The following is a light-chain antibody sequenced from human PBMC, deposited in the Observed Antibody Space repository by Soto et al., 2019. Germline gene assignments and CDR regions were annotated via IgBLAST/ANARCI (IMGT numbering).Light chain of an antibody. CDR3: QQSYSPPPERT. Sequence: DIQMTQSPSSLSASVGDRVTITCRASQSISSYLNWYQQKPGKAPKLLIYAASSLQSGVPSRFSGSGSGADFTLTIRSLKPEDFAAYYCQQSYSPPPERTCGQGTEVQIK. CDR1: QSISSY. J-gene: IGKJ1*01. V-gene: IGKV1-39*01. CDR2: AAS.